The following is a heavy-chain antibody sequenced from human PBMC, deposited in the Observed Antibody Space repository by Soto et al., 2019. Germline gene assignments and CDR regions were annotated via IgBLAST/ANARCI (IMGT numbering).Heavy chain of an antibody. CDR2: IYYSGST. CDR1: GGSITGYY. V-gene: IGHV4-59*01. Sequence: SLTCTVSGGSITGYYWSWIRQPPGQGLEWIGYIYYSGSTNYNPTLRSRATISLDRSKTQFSLKLSSVTAADTAVYYCTRTKTGYAFDYWGQGTLVTVSS. D-gene: IGHD5-12*01. CDR3: TRTKTGYAFDY. J-gene: IGHJ4*02.